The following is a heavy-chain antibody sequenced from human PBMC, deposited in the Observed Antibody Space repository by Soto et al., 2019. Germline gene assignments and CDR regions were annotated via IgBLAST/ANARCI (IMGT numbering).Heavy chain of an antibody. CDR2: ISAHNGNT. CDR3: GRGRYGDY. D-gene: IGHD1-1*01. V-gene: IGHV1-18*01. CDR1: GYDFTTYG. Sequence: QVHLVQSGAEVKKPGASVKVSCKGSGYDFTTYGITWVRQAPGQGLEWMAWISAHNGNTDYAHKLQGRVTVTRDTSTSTAYMELRRLRSDDTAMYYCGRGRYGDYWGQGALVTVSS. J-gene: IGHJ4*02.